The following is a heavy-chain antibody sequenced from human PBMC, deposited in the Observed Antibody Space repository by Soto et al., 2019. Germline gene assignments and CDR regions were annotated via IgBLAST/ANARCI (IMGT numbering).Heavy chain of an antibody. Sequence: GASVKVSCKASGYTFTNYAIHWVRQAPGQRLQWMGWINGGNGNTKYSQKFQGRVTITRDTSASTAYMEVSSLRSEDTAVYYCARDQWNLREQPNWFDPWGQGTLVTVSS. CDR1: GYTFTNYA. J-gene: IGHJ5*02. D-gene: IGHD1-26*01. V-gene: IGHV1-3*01. CDR3: ARDQWNLREQPNWFDP. CDR2: INGGNGNT.